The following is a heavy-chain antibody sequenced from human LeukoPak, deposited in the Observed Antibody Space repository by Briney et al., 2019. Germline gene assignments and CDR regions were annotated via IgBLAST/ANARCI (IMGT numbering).Heavy chain of an antibody. J-gene: IGHJ4*02. V-gene: IGHV3-33*08. CDR2: IWYDGSNK. CDR3: ARDSSGWYFDY. CDR1: GFTFSSYS. Sequence: GGSLRLSCAASGFTFSSYSMNWVRQAPGKGLEWVAVIWYDGSNKYYADSVKGRFTISRDNSKNTLYLQMNSLRAEDTAVYYCARDSSGWYFDYWGQGTLVTVSS. D-gene: IGHD6-19*01.